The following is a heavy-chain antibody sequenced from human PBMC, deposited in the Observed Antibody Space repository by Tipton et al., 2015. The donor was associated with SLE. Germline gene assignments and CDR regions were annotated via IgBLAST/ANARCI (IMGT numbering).Heavy chain of an antibody. CDR3: AGAWQGYCSGGTCYVLDY. J-gene: IGHJ4*01. Sequence: LRLSCTVSGGSISSHYWSWIRQPPGKGLEWIGYISYSETTNYNPSLKSRVTISVDTSKNQFSLKLRSVTAADTAVYYCAGAWQGYCSGGTCYVLDYWGHGTLVTVSS. CDR1: GGSISSHY. D-gene: IGHD2-15*01. CDR2: ISYSETT. V-gene: IGHV4-59*11.